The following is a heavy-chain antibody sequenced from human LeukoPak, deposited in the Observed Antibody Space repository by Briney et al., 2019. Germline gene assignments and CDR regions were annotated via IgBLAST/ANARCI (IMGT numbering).Heavy chain of an antibody. D-gene: IGHD4-17*01. CDR1: GYSFTAYY. CDR3: VRFSIGDFGAYVADY. Sequence: ASVKVSCKTSGYSFTAYYIQWVRRAPGQGLEWMGWINPKSGVAESAQRFQGRITLTRDTSTNTAYMDLSSLRSDDTALYFCVRFSIGDFGAYVADYWGQGTLVTVSS. J-gene: IGHJ4*02. CDR2: INPKSGVA. V-gene: IGHV1-2*02.